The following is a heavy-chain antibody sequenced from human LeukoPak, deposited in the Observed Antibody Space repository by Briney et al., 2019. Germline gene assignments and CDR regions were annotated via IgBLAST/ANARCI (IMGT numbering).Heavy chain of an antibody. Sequence: GGTLRLSCAASGFTFSDYGMSWVRQAPGKGLEWVSTIGGRGGSTYYADSVKGRFTISRDNSKNTLYLQMNSLRAEDTAVYYCAKDVTAAGLFDYWGQGTLVTVSS. CDR2: IGGRGGST. V-gene: IGHV3-23*01. CDR1: GFTFSDYG. J-gene: IGHJ4*02. CDR3: AKDVTAAGLFDY. D-gene: IGHD6-13*01.